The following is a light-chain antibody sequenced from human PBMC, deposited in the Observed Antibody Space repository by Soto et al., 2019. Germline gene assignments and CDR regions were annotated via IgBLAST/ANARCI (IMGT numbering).Light chain of an antibody. CDR2: EVS. CDR1: SSDVGGYDY. CDR3: SSYTSSSTLVV. Sequence: QSVLTQPASVSGSPGQSITLSCTGTSSDVGGYDYVSWYQQHPGKAPKLIISEVSNRPSGVSNRFSGSKSGNTASLTISGLQAEDEADYYCSSYTSSSTLVVFGGGTKLTVL. J-gene: IGLJ2*01. V-gene: IGLV2-14*01.